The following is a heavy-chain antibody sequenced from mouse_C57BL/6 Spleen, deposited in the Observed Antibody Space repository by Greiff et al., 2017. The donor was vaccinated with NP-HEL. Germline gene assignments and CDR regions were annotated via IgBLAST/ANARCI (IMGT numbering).Heavy chain of an antibody. J-gene: IGHJ4*01. D-gene: IGHD3-1*01. CDR3: ARSGLTGEYYYAMDY. CDR2: IHPNSGST. Sequence: VQLQQPGAELVKPGASVKLSCKASGYTFTSYWMHWVKQRPGQGLEWIGMIHPNSGSTNYNEKFKSKATLTVDKSSSTAYMQLSSLTSEDSAVYYCARSGLTGEYYYAMDYWGQGTSVTVSS. V-gene: IGHV1-64*01. CDR1: GYTFTSYW.